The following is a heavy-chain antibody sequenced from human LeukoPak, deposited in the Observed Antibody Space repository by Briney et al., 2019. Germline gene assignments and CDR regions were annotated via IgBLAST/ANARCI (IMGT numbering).Heavy chain of an antibody. Sequence: GGSLSLSRAPSGVPFSRHSMTTVPQAPGKAGEGGSSISSNCRYIYYADSLKGRFTISRDNAKNSLYLEMNSLRAEDTAVYYCARALYGDYDVLLGAFVSWGQPTMV. CDR1: GVPFSRHS. CDR2: ISSNCRYI. J-gene: IGHJ3*02. D-gene: IGHD4-17*01. CDR3: ARALYGDYDVLLGAFVS. V-gene: IGHV3-21*01.